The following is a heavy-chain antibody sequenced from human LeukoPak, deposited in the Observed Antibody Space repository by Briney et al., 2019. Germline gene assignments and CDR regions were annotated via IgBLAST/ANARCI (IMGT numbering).Heavy chain of an antibody. J-gene: IGHJ5*02. Sequence: SVKVSCKASGGTFSSYAICWVRQAPGQGLEWMGRIIPIFGTANYAQKFQGRVTVTTDESTSTAYMELSSLRSEDTAVYYCARSRGYYYDSSGYNWFDPWGQGTLVTVSS. CDR3: ARSRGYYYDSSGYNWFDP. D-gene: IGHD3-22*01. CDR2: IIPIFGTA. CDR1: GGTFSSYA. V-gene: IGHV1-69*05.